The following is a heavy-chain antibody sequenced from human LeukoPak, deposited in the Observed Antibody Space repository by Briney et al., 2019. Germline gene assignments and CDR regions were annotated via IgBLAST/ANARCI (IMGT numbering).Heavy chain of an antibody. Sequence: GASVKVSCKASGYTFTDYYMHWVHQAPGKGLEWMGRVDPEDGETIYAEKFQGRVTITADTSTDTAYMELSGLRSEDTAVYYCATEAGRDWGQGTLVTVSS. CDR2: VDPEDGET. CDR1: GYTFTDYY. J-gene: IGHJ4*02. V-gene: IGHV1-69-2*01. CDR3: ATEAGRD.